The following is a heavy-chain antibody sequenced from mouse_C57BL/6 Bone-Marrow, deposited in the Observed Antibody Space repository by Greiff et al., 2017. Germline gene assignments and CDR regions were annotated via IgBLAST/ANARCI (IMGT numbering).Heavy chain of an antibody. Sequence: VQLQESGAELVRPGTSVKVSCKASGYAFTNYLIEWVKQRPGQGLEWIGVINPGSGGTNYNEKFKGKATLTADKSSSTAYMQLSSLTSEDSAVYFGAREGNFTRFWFWGQGTLVTVSA. CDR1: GYAFTNYL. D-gene: IGHD1-1*01. CDR2: INPGSGGT. V-gene: IGHV1-54*01. CDR3: AREGNFTRFWF. J-gene: IGHJ3*01.